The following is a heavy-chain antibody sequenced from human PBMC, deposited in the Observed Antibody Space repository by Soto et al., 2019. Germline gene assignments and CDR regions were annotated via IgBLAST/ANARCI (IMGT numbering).Heavy chain of an antibody. D-gene: IGHD2-8*01. V-gene: IGHV4-59*08. CDR1: GGSISSYY. Sequence: SETLSLTCTVSGGSISSYYWSWIRQPPGKGLEWIGYIYYSGSTNYNPSLKSRVTISVDTSKNQFSLKVSSVTAADTAVYYCARLGGYCANARCYGYYAMDVWGQGTTVTVSS. CDR3: ARLGGYCANARCYGYYAMDV. J-gene: IGHJ6*02. CDR2: IYYSGST.